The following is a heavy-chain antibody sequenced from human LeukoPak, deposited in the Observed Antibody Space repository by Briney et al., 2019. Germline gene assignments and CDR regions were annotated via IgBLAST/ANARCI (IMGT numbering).Heavy chain of an antibody. CDR1: GLMFRNYG. CDR3: ATDRNSGKYYDY. CDR2: IYYDGSNQ. Sequence: AGRSLRLSCVVSGLMFRNYGMHWVRQAPGKGLEWVAVIYYDGSNQYYAVSVKGRFTVSRDNAKNTLYLQMDSLRAEDTAVYYCATDRNSGKYYDYWGQGTLVTVSS. V-gene: IGHV3-33*01. D-gene: IGHD1-26*01. J-gene: IGHJ4*02.